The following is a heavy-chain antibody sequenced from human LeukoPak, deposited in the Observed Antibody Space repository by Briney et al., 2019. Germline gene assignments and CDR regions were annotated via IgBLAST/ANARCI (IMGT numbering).Heavy chain of an antibody. D-gene: IGHD3-10*01. CDR2: ISSSGSTI. CDR3: ARDGYTVWDYYGSGSHPGAFDI. Sequence: GGSLRLSCAASGFTFSSYEMSWVRQAPGKGLEWVSYISSSGSTIYYADSVKGRFTISRDNAKNSLYLQMNSLRAEDTAVYYCARDGYTVWDYYGSGSHPGAFDIWGQGTMVTVSS. J-gene: IGHJ3*02. CDR1: GFTFSSYE. V-gene: IGHV3-48*03.